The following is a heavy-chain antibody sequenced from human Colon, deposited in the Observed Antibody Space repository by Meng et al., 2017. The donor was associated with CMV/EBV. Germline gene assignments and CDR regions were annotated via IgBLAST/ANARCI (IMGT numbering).Heavy chain of an antibody. Sequence: GESLKISCAASGFDFNTRAMHWVRQAPGKGLEWVAMISYDGSEKIYADFVKGRFTVSRENFKNTLYLQMNSLRSEDTAMFYCARGADDHNNYYYGVDVWGPGTMVTVSS. CDR1: GFDFNTRA. CDR2: ISYDGSEK. CDR3: ARGADDHNNYYYGVDV. J-gene: IGHJ6*02. D-gene: IGHD5-24*01. V-gene: IGHV3-30*04.